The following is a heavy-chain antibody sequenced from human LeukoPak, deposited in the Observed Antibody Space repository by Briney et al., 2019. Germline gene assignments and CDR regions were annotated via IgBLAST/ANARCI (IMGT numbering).Heavy chain of an antibody. V-gene: IGHV3-74*01. J-gene: IGHJ4*02. D-gene: IGHD5-12*01. CDR2: IDADGSSA. CDR1: GITFSYYW. CDR3: AREGGYDPFEH. Sequence: PGGSLRLSCAASGITFSYYWMHCVRQAPGKGLVWVSRIDADGSSATYADSVKGRFTISRDNAKNTLYLQMNSLRAEDTAVYYCAREGGYDPFEHWGQGTLVTVSS.